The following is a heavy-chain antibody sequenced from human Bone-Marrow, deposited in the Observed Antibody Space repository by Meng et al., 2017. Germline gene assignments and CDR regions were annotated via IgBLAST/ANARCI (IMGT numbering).Heavy chain of an antibody. Sequence: GSLRLSCTVSGGSMSDYYWSWIRQPPGKGLEWIGFVYYSGITNYNSSLKSRVTISVDRSENRFSLKLSYVTAADAAVYYCARGGAHWGYHYYFDLWGRGTLVTVSS. CDR3: ARGGAHWGYHYYFDL. J-gene: IGHJ2*01. CDR1: GGSMSDYY. V-gene: IGHV4-59*01. D-gene: IGHD7-27*01. CDR2: VYYSGIT.